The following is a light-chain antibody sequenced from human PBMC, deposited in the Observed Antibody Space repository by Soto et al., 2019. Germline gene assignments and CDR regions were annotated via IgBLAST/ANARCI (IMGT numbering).Light chain of an antibody. CDR3: SSYTSSSTLLYV. CDR2: DVS. Sequence: QSVLTQPASVSGSPGQSITISCTGTSSDVGGYNYVSWYQQHPGKAPKLMIYDVSKRPSGVSNRFSGSKSGNTASLTISGLQAEDEADYYCSSYTSSSTLLYVFGTGTKLTVL. V-gene: IGLV2-14*01. J-gene: IGLJ1*01. CDR1: SSDVGGYNY.